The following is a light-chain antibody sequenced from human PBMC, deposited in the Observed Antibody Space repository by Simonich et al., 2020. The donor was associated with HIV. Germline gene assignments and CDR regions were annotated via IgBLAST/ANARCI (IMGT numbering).Light chain of an antibody. J-gene: IGKJ3*01. CDR3: QQYYSTPFT. V-gene: IGKV4-1*01. CDR2: WAS. CDR1: QSVLHSSNNNKW. Sequence: DIVMTQSPDSLAVSLGERATINCKSSQSVLHSSNNNKWLAWYQQKPAQPPKLLIYWASTRESGVPDRFSGSGSGTDFTLTISSLQAEDVAVYYCQQYYSTPFTFGPGTKVDIK.